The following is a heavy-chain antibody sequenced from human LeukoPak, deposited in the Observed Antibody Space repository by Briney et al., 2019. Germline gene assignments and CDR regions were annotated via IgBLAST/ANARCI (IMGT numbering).Heavy chain of an antibody. CDR3: TASVSAGWPFGY. V-gene: IGHV3-23*01. J-gene: IGHJ4*02. Sequence: PGGSLRLSRSASGFTFSDYAMYWVRQAPGKGLEYVSAISGSGGTTYYAHSVKGRFTISRDNSKNTLYLQMNSLRAEDTAVYYCTASVSAGWPFGYWGQGTLVTVSS. CDR2: ISGSGGTT. D-gene: IGHD6-19*01. CDR1: GFTFSDYA.